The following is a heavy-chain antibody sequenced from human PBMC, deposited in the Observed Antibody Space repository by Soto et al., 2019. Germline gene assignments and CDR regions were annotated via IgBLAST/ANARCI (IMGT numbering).Heavy chain of an antibody. CDR3: ARQAILRSTSLSWFDP. Sequence: PGESLKISCKGSGYSFTSYWIGWVRQMPGKGLEWMGIIYPGDSDTRYSPSFQGQVTISADKSISTAYLQWSSLKASDTAMYSCARQAILRSTSLSWFDPWGQGNLVTVSS. D-gene: IGHD2-2*01. J-gene: IGHJ5*02. CDR2: IYPGDSDT. V-gene: IGHV5-51*01. CDR1: GYSFTSYW.